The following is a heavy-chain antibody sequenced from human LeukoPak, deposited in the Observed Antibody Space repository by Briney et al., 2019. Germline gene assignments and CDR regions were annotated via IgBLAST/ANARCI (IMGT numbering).Heavy chain of an antibody. V-gene: IGHV3-21*01. CDR1: GFTFSSYS. CDR3: ARDWARGGGY. J-gene: IGHJ4*02. CDR2: ISSSSSYI. D-gene: IGHD3-10*01. Sequence: PGGSLRLSCAASGFTFSSYSMNWVRQAPGKGLAWVSSISSSSSYIYYADSVKGRFTISRDNAKNSLYLQINSLRAEDCADYYCARDWARGGGYWGQGTLVTVSS.